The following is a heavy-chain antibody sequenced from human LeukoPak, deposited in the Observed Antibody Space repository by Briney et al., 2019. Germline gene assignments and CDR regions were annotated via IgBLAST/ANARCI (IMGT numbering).Heavy chain of an antibody. D-gene: IGHD4-17*01. V-gene: IGHV3-23*01. CDR2: ISGSGGT. Sequence: PGGSLRLSCAASGFTFSSYAMSWVRQAPGKGLEWVSTISGSGGTYYADSVKGRFTISRDNSKNTLSLEMNSLRADDTATYYCARDAGGAWPFDYWGQGTRVIVSS. J-gene: IGHJ4*02. CDR1: GFTFSSYA. CDR3: ARDAGGAWPFDY.